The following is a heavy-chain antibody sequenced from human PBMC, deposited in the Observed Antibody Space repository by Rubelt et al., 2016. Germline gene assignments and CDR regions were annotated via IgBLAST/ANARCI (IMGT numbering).Heavy chain of an antibody. V-gene: IGHV1-69*13. Sequence: QVQLVQSGAEVKKPGASVKVSCKASGYTFTSYAISWVRQAPGQGLEWMGGIIPIFGTANYAQKFQGRVTITADESTSTAYMELSSLRSEDTAVYYCARGDATVPRSYWYFDLWGRGTLVTVSS. CDR3: ARGDATVPRSYWYFDL. CDR1: GYTFTSYA. J-gene: IGHJ2*01. CDR2: IIPIFGTA. D-gene: IGHD4-17*01.